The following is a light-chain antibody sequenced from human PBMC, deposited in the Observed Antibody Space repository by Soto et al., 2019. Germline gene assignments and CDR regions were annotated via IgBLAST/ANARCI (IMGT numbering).Light chain of an antibody. Sequence: EIVLTHSPGTLSLSPLERASLSCSASQSIGSNLAWYQQTPGQSPRLLIYGASTRATGLPARFSGSGSGTEFTLTISSLQSEDFALYYCQQYNNWPITCGQGTRREIK. V-gene: IGKV3-15*01. CDR2: GAS. J-gene: IGKJ5*01. CDR1: QSIGSN. CDR3: QQYNNWPIT.